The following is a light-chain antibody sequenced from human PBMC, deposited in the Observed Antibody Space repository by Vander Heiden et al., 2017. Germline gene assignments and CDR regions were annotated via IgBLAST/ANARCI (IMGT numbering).Light chain of an antibody. CDR1: QAISSS. CDR2: AAA. V-gene: IGKV1-9*01. J-gene: IGKJ4*01. Sequence: QFPVSPSSLSASVGDRVTITCRASQAISSSFAWYQQKPGKAPKFLIYAAATLQSGVPSRFSGSGSGTEFSLTISSLQPEDFATYYCQQHYSSPLTFGGGTKVEMK. CDR3: QQHYSSPLT.